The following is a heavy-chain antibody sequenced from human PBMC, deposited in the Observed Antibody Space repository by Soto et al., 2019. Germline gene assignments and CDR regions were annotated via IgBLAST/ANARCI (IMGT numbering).Heavy chain of an antibody. CDR1: GDSISSSTYY. Sequence: SETLSLTCTVSGDSISSSTYYWGGIRQPPGKGLQWVGSIYYSGSTYYNQSLKSRVTISVDRSKNQFSLKLSSVTAADTAVYYCARHSSSGSYYVRYFDYWGQGALVTVSS. V-gene: IGHV4-39*01. CDR2: IYYSGST. CDR3: ARHSSSGSYYVRYFDY. D-gene: IGHD1-26*01. J-gene: IGHJ4*02.